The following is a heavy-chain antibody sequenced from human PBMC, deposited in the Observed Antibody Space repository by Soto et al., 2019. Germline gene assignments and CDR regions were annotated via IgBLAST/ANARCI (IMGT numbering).Heavy chain of an antibody. J-gene: IGHJ2*01. D-gene: IGHD1-26*01. CDR1: GYTFTSYD. CDR3: ARGEYIRWEPERYFDL. Sequence: QVQLVQSGAEVKKPGASVKVSCKASGYTFTSYDINWVRQATGQGLEWMGWMNPNSGNTGYAQKFQGRVTMTRNTSISTAYMERSSLRSEDTAVYYCARGEYIRWEPERYFDLWGRGTLVTVSS. V-gene: IGHV1-8*01. CDR2: MNPNSGNT.